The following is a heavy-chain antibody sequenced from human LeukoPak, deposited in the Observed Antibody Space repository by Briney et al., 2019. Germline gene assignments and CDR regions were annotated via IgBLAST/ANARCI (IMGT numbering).Heavy chain of an antibody. CDR3: ARALPEGGYYDSSGYWYFDY. CDR1: GGSISSYY. D-gene: IGHD3-22*01. J-gene: IGHJ4*02. V-gene: IGHV4-59*08. Sequence: PSETLSLTCTVSGGSISSYYWSWIRQPPGKGLEWIGYIYYSGSTNYNPSLKSRVTISVDTSKNQFSLKLSSVTAADTAVYYCARALPEGGYYDSSGYWYFDYWGQGTLVTVSS. CDR2: IYYSGST.